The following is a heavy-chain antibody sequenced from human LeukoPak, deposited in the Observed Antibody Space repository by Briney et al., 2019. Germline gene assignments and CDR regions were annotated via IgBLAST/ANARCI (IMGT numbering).Heavy chain of an antibody. D-gene: IGHD2-2*01. CDR1: GFTFSSYA. Sequence: GGSLRLSCAASGFTFSSYAMTWVRQAPDKGLEWVSAISGSDGSTYYADSVRGRFTISRDDSQNTLYLQMNSLSAEDTAVYYCAKVETSGGANCYALDYWGQGTLVTVSS. CDR2: ISGSDGST. J-gene: IGHJ4*02. V-gene: IGHV3-23*01. CDR3: AKVETSGGANCYALDY.